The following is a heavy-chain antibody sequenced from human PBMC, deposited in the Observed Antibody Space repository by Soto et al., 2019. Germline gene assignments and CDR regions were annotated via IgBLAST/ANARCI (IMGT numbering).Heavy chain of an antibody. CDR1: GYMFVTYG. V-gene: IGHV1-18*01. Sequence: ASVKVSCKASGYMFVTYGINWVRQAPGQGLEWRGWISAYNGNTKYAQNLQGRVTMTTDASTNTAYMEMRSLRSDDTAVYYCARDLDGSGSYYTDYWGPGTLVTVSS. D-gene: IGHD3-10*01. J-gene: IGHJ4*02. CDR2: ISAYNGNT. CDR3: ARDLDGSGSYYTDY.